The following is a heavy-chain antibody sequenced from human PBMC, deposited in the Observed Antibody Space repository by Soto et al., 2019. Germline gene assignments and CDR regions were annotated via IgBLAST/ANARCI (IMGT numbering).Heavy chain of an antibody. CDR3: GRVESALHYQNWFDL. CDR1: GGTFSSYS. CDR2: IIPIFGTA. V-gene: IGHV1-69*13. D-gene: IGHD1-1*01. Sequence: ASVKVSCKASGGTFSSYSISWVRQAPGQGLEWMGGIIPIFGTANYAQQFQGRVTITADESKSTAYMELSSLEPEANAVYYCGRVESALHYQNWFDLWGQGTLVTVSS. J-gene: IGHJ5*02.